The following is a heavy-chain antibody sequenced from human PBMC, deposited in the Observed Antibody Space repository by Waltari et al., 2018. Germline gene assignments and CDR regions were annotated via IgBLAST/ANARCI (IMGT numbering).Heavy chain of an antibody. CDR1: GGPLGGYH. Sequence: QVQLQQWGAGLLQPSETLCLTCDVSGGPLGGYHWTWIRQPPGKGLEWIGEINDSGRTTYNPSLESRVTVSIDTANNQFSLRVRSVTAADTAVYYCARVFGYYYYYMDVWGKGTTVTISS. V-gene: IGHV4-34*02. J-gene: IGHJ6*03. D-gene: IGHD3-3*01. CDR2: INDSGRT. CDR3: ARVFGYYYYYMDV.